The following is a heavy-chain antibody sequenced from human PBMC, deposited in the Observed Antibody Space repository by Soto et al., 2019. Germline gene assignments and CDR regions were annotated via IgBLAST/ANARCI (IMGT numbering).Heavy chain of an antibody. CDR2: IIPILGIA. Sequence: QVQLVQSGAEVKKPGSSVKVSCKASGGTFSSYTISWVRQAPGQGLEWMGRIIPILGIANYAQKFQGRVTITADKSTSTAYMELSSLRSEDTAVYYCARDHYYYSSGYYQDDYYYYYMDVWGKGTTVTVSS. V-gene: IGHV1-69*08. CDR3: ARDHYYYSSGYYQDDYYYYYMDV. D-gene: IGHD3-22*01. CDR1: GGTFSSYT. J-gene: IGHJ6*03.